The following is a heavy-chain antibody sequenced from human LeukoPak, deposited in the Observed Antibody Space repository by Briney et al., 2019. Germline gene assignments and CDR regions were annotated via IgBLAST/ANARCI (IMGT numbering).Heavy chain of an antibody. J-gene: IGHJ6*02. CDR2: MNPNSGNT. Sequence: ASVKVSCKASGYTFTSYDINWVRQVTGQGLEWMGWMNPNSGNTGYAQKFQGRVTMTRNTSISTAYMELSSLRSEDTAVYYCARVRFGELYGYYGMDVWGQGTTVTVSS. D-gene: IGHD3-10*01. CDR1: GYTFTSYD. CDR3: ARVRFGELYGYYGMDV. V-gene: IGHV1-8*01.